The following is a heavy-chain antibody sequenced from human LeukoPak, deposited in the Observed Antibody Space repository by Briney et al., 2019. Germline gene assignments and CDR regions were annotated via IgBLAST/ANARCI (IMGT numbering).Heavy chain of an antibody. D-gene: IGHD4-17*01. Sequence: SGTLSLTCAVSGDSMDNSPWWSWVRQPPEKGLEWIGEISRWGSTNYNSSLKSRVTMSIDKSTNQFSLSLSSVTAADTALYFCARVLTTLTKYERGTFDLWGRGTLVIVSS. J-gene: IGHJ4*02. CDR1: GDSMDNSPW. CDR3: ARVLTTLTKYERGTFDL. CDR2: ISRWGST. V-gene: IGHV4-4*02.